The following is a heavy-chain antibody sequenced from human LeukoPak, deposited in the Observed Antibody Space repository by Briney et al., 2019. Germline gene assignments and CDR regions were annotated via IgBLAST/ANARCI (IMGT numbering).Heavy chain of an antibody. D-gene: IGHD6-13*01. V-gene: IGHV3-11*06. CDR2: ISSSNRYT. CDR3: ARDFGPLGSWSIDY. CDR1: GFSVGAYY. J-gene: IGHJ4*02. Sequence: GRSLSLSQAPYGFSVGAYYTSSISQAPGKGLEWVSYISSSNRYTNNADSVKGRFTITRDNAKNSLYLQMNSLRDEDSAVYYCARDFGPLGSWSIDYWGQGTLVTVSS.